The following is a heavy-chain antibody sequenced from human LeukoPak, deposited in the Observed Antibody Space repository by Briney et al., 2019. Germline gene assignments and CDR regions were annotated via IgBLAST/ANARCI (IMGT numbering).Heavy chain of an antibody. CDR3: ARGSPRMGAMATD. D-gene: IGHD5-24*01. Sequence: GASVKVSCKASGYTFTSYDINWVRQAPGQGLEWMGIINPSGGSTSYAQKFQGRVTMTRDTSTSTVYMELSSLRSEDTAVYYCARGSPRMGAMATDRGQGTLVTVSS. V-gene: IGHV1-46*01. CDR1: GYTFTSYD. J-gene: IGHJ4*02. CDR2: INPSGGST.